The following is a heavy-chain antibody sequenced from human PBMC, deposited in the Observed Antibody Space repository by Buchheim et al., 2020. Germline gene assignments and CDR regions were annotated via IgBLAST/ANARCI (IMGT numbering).Heavy chain of an antibody. D-gene: IGHD4-23*01. CDR1: GFTFSSYW. V-gene: IGHV3-74*03. CDR3: ARDEDYGGNSNFDC. Sequence: EVQLLESGGGLVQPGGSLRLSCAASGFTFSSYWMHWVRQAPGKGLEWVSRINGDGSSIMYGDSVKGRFTISRDNAKNTLFLQMNNLSTEDTAVYYCARDEDYGGNSNFDCWGQGTL. CDR2: INGDGSSI. J-gene: IGHJ4*02.